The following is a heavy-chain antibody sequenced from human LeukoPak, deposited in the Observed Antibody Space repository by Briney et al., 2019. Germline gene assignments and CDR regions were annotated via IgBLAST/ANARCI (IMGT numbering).Heavy chain of an antibody. V-gene: IGHV3-64*02. J-gene: IGHJ4*02. CDR2: ISSNGGST. Sequence: PGGSLRLSCAASGFTFSSYTMHWVRQAPGKGLEYVSAISSNGGSTYYADSVKGRFTISRDNSKNTLYLQMGSLRAEDMAVYYCARGPYSSSWRCFDYWGQGTLVTVSS. D-gene: IGHD6-13*01. CDR1: GFTFSSYT. CDR3: ARGPYSSSWRCFDY.